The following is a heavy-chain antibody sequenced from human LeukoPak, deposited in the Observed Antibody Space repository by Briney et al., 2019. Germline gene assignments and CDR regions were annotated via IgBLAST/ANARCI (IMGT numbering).Heavy chain of an antibody. CDR1: GFTFSSYS. D-gene: IGHD5-18*01. V-gene: IGHV3-21*01. CDR2: ISSSSSYI. CDR3: ARDGHSNNLDY. J-gene: IGHJ4*02. Sequence: GGSLRLSCAASGFTFSSYSMNWVRQAPGKGLEWVSSISSSSSYIYYADSVKGRFTISRDNAKNSLYLQMNSLRAEDTAVYYCARDGHSNNLDYWGQGTLSPSPQ.